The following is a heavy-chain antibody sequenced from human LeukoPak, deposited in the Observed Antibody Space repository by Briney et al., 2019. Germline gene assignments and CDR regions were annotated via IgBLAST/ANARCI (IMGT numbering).Heavy chain of an antibody. CDR2: IWYDGSNK. CDR1: GFTFSNYG. J-gene: IGHJ4*02. Sequence: GGSLRLSCAASGFTFSNYGMHWVRQAPGKGLEWVAVIWYDGSNKYYADSVKGRFTISRDNSKNTLYLQMNSLRAEDTAVYYCARVRKFTWIQPDIMGYWGQGTLVTVSS. CDR3: ARVRKFTWIQPDIMGY. V-gene: IGHV3-33*01. D-gene: IGHD5-18*01.